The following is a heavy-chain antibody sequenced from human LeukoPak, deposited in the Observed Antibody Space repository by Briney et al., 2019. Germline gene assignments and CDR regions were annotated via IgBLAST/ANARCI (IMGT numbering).Heavy chain of an antibody. CDR2: IRRDGRDE. D-gene: IGHD4-23*01. CDR1: GFTFSTYG. J-gene: IGHJ4*02. CDR3: AKDRDGGNFFFDY. Sequence: GGSLRLSCAASGFTFSTYGMHWVRQAPGKGLEWVAFIRRDGRDEDYAASVKGRFTVSRDNSKNTLYLQMNGLRPEDTAVYHCAKDRDGGNFFFDYWGQGTLVTVSS. V-gene: IGHV3-30*02.